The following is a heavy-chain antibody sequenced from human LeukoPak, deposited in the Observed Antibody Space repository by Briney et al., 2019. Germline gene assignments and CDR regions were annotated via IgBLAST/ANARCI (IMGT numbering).Heavy chain of an antibody. CDR1: GYSISSGYY. CDR2: IYHSGST. Sequence: SQTLSLTCTVSGYSISSGYYWGWIRQPPGKGLEWIGSIYHSGSTNYNPSLKSRVTISVDTSKNQFSLKLSSVTAADTAVYYCARLPEYSSGWFPSDTSNWGQGTLVTVSS. V-gene: IGHV4-38-2*02. CDR3: ARLPEYSSGWFPSDTSN. J-gene: IGHJ4*02. D-gene: IGHD6-19*01.